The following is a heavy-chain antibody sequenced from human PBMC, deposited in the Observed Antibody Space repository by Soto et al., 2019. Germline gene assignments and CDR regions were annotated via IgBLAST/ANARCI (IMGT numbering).Heavy chain of an antibody. J-gene: IGHJ4*02. CDR2: IIPIFGTA. CDR1: GGTFSSYA. CDR3: ARGSTYYYDSSGSYTPPLFDY. Sequence: ASVKVSCKASGGTFSSYAISWVRQAPGQGLEWMGGIIPIFGTANYAQKFQGRVTITADKSTSTAYMELSSLRSEDTAVYYCARGSTYYYDSSGSYTPPLFDYWGQGTLVTVSS. D-gene: IGHD3-22*01. V-gene: IGHV1-69*06.